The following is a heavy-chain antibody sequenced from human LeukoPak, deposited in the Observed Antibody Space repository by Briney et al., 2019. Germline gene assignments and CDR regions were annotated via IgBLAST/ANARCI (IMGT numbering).Heavy chain of an antibody. D-gene: IGHD4-17*01. J-gene: IGHJ4*02. CDR2: IYSGGST. CDR3: AKERDYGDLNG. V-gene: IGHV3-66*01. Sequence: GGSLRLSCAASGFTVSSNYMSWVRQAPGKGLEWVSVIYSGGSTYYADSVKGRFTISRDNSKNTLYLQMNSLRAEDTAVYYCAKERDYGDLNGWGQGTLVTVSS. CDR1: GFTVSSNY.